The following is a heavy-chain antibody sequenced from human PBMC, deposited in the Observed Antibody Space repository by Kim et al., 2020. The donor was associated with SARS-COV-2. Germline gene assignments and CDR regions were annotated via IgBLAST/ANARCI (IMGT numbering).Heavy chain of an antibody. Sequence: ASVKVSCKASGYTFTNYGVSWVRQAPGQGLEWMGWSSVYNGNTKYAQKLQGRVTMTTDTSTNTAYMELRSLRSDDTAVYYCARDAGYRSSPNPEYWGQGTLVTVSS. CDR2: SSVYNGNT. V-gene: IGHV1-18*01. D-gene: IGHD6-6*01. J-gene: IGHJ4*02. CDR3: ARDAGYRSSPNPEY. CDR1: GYTFTNYG.